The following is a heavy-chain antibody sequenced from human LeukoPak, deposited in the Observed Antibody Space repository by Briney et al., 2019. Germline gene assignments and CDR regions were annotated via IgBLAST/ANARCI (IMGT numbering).Heavy chain of an antibody. V-gene: IGHV1-2*02. CDR3: ARVPEWELPYYFDY. Sequence: ASVKVSCKASGYTFTGYYMHWVGQAPGQGLEWMGWINPNSGGTNYAQKFQGRVTMTRDTSISTAYMELSRLRSDDTAVYYCARVPEWELPYYFDYWGQGTLVTVSS. J-gene: IGHJ4*02. CDR2: INPNSGGT. D-gene: IGHD1-26*01. CDR1: GYTFTGYY.